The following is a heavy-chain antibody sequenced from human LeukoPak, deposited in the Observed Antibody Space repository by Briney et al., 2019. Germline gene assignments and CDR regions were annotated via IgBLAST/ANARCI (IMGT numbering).Heavy chain of an antibody. J-gene: IGHJ4*02. CDR2: IYRSGTT. D-gene: IGHD3-22*01. Sequence: PSETLSLTCAVSGGSISSTNWWSWVRQPPGKGLEWIGEIYRSGTTNYNPSLKSRVTISVDTSKNQFSLKVSSVTAADTAVYYCARSPNYYDSSGYYYFDYWGQGTLVTVSS. CDR3: ARSPNYYDSSGYYYFDY. V-gene: IGHV4-4*02. CDR1: GGSISSTNW.